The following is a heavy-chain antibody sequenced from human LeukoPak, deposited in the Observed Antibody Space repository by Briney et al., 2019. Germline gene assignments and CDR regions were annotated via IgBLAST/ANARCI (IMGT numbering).Heavy chain of an antibody. V-gene: IGHV4-61*01. D-gene: IGHD1-26*01. CDR1: GGSISSGSYY. CDR3: ARAPYSGSYGYYGMDV. CDR2: IYYSGST. J-gene: IGHJ6*02. Sequence: SETLSLTCTVSGGSISSGSYYWSWIRQPPGKGLEWIGYIYYSGSTNYNPSLKSRVTISVDTSKNQFSLKLSSVTAADTAVYYCARAPYSGSYGYYGMDVWGQGTTVTVSS.